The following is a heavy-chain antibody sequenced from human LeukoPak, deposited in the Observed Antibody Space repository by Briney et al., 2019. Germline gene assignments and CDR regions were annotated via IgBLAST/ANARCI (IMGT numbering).Heavy chain of an antibody. Sequence: ASVKVSCKASGYTFTSYGLSWVRRAPGQGLEWMGYISTYNGYTAYAQKLQGRVTMTEDTSADTAYMELSSLRSEDTAVYYCATVSSGSYYKTDYWGQGTLVTVSS. CDR2: ISTYNGYT. CDR3: ATVSSGSYYKTDY. D-gene: IGHD3-10*01. V-gene: IGHV1-18*01. J-gene: IGHJ4*02. CDR1: GYTFTSYG.